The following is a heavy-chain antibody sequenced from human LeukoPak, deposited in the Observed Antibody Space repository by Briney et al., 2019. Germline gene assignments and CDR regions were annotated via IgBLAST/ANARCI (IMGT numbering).Heavy chain of an antibody. CDR1: GYSFTSYW. CDR3: ARQLMTTIGGFDP. Sequence: GESLRISCKGSGYSFTSYWIGWVRQMPGKGLEWMGIIYPGDSDTRYSPSFQGQVTISADKSISTAYLQWSSLKASDTAMYYCARQLMTTIGGFDPWGQGTLVTVSS. D-gene: IGHD3-16*01. V-gene: IGHV5-51*01. J-gene: IGHJ5*02. CDR2: IYPGDSDT.